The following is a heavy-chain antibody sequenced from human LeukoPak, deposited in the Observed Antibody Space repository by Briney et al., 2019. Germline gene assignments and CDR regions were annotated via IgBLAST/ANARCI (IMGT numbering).Heavy chain of an antibody. CDR2: INPNSGGT. J-gene: IGHJ3*02. CDR3: AREVTGTLDAFDI. V-gene: IGHV1-2*02. CDR1: GYTFTGYY. Sequence: AASVKVSCKASGYTFTGYYMHWVRQAPGQGLEWMGWINPNSGGTNYAQRFQGRVTMARDTSIGTAYMELSRLRSDDTAVYYCAREVTGTLDAFDIWGQGTMVTVSS. D-gene: IGHD1-7*01.